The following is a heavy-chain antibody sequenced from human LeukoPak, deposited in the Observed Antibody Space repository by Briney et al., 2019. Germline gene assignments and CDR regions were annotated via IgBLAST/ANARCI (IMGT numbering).Heavy chain of an antibody. D-gene: IGHD3-10*01. V-gene: IGHV4-61*09. CDR3: ARGGSQFGELKFRRRNCFDP. CDR1: GGSVSTGSYY. CDR2: IHTSGTM. Sequence: PSETLSLTCTVSGGSVSTGSYYWGWIRQPAGRGLEWIGHIHTSGTMNYNASLKSRVRISVDTSKNQFSLKLSSVTAADPAVYYCARGGSQFGELKFRRRNCFDPWGQGTLVTVSS. J-gene: IGHJ5*02.